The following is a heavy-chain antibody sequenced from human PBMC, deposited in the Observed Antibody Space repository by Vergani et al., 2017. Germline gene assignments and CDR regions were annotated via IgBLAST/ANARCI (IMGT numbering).Heavy chain of an antibody. D-gene: IGHD3-3*01. CDR1: GGSISSSSYY. CDR2: IYYSGST. J-gene: IGHJ6*03. CDR3: ARGVGTAYDFWSGYYTNYYXMDV. Sequence: QLQLQESGPGLVKPSETLSLTCTVSGGSISSSSYYWGWIRQPPGKGLEWIGRIYYSGSTSNNPSLKSRVTISVDTSKNPFSLKLSSVTAAYTAVYYCARGVGTAYDFWSGYYTNYYXMDVWGKGTTVTVSS. V-gene: IGHV4-39*07.